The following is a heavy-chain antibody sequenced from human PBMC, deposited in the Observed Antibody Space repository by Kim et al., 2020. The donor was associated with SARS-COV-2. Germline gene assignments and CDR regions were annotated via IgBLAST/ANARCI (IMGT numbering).Heavy chain of an antibody. Sequence: GGTLRLSCAASGFTFSSYGMHWVRQAPGKGLEWVAVIWYDGSNKYYADSVQGRFTISRDNSKNTRYLQMNSLRAEDTAVYYCAKGGIAAARDAFDIWGQG. CDR3: AKGGIAAARDAFDI. CDR1: GFTFSSYG. D-gene: IGHD6-13*01. J-gene: IGHJ3*02. CDR2: IWYDGSNK. V-gene: IGHV3-33*06.